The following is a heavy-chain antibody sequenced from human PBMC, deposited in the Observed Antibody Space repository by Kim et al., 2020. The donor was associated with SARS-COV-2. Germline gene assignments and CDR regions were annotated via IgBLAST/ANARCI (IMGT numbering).Heavy chain of an antibody. D-gene: IGHD4-17*01. CDR3: ARRRYGDYYFDY. J-gene: IGHJ4*02. V-gene: IGHV1-18*01. Sequence: NYAQKLQGRVTMTTDTSTSTAYMELRSLRSDDTAVYYCARRRYGDYYFDYWGQGTLVTVSS.